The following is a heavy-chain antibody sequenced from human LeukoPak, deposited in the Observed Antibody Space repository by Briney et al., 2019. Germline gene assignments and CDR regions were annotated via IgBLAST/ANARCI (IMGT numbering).Heavy chain of an antibody. V-gene: IGHV3-48*02. CDR2: ISSSSSTI. CDR1: GFTFSSYS. Sequence: GGSLSLSCAASGFTFSSYSMNWVRQAPGKGLEWVSYISSSSSTIYYADSVKGRFTISRDNAKNSLYLQMNSLRDEDTAVYYCARGPIGLVPTYFDYWGQGTLVTVSS. J-gene: IGHJ4*02. D-gene: IGHD6-19*01. CDR3: ARGPIGLVPTYFDY.